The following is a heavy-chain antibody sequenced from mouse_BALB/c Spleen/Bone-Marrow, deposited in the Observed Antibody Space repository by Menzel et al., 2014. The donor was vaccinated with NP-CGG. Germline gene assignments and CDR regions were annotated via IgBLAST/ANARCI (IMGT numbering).Heavy chain of an antibody. CDR3: ARGRAVYFDY. CDR1: GYSITSDYA. J-gene: IGHJ2*01. CDR2: ISYSAIT. V-gene: IGHV3-2*02. D-gene: IGHD3-1*01. Sequence: EVMLVESGPGLVKPSQSLSLTCTVTGYSITSDYAWNWIRQFPGNKLEWMGYISYSAITYYNPSLKSRVSITRGTSQNQFFLQLKSVTTEDTATYYCARGRAVYFDYWGQGTTLTVSS.